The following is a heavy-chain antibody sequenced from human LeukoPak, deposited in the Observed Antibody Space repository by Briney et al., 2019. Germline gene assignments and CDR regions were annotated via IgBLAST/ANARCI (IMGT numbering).Heavy chain of an antibody. J-gene: IGHJ4*02. Sequence: SVKVSCKASGGTFSSYAISWVRQAPGQGLEWMGGIIPIFGTANYAQKFQGRVTITADESTSTAYMGLSSLRSEDTAVYYCASYYYDSSGYYPKFDYWGQGTLVTVSS. CDR3: ASYYYDSSGYYPKFDY. D-gene: IGHD3-22*01. V-gene: IGHV1-69*13. CDR1: GGTFSSYA. CDR2: IIPIFGTA.